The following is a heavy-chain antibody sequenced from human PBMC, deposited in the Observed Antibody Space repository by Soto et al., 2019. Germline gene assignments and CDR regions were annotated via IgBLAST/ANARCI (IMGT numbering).Heavy chain of an antibody. D-gene: IGHD3-22*01. Sequence: PGGSLRLSCAASGFTFSSYAMHWVRQAPGKGLEYVSAISSNGGSTYYANSVKGRFTISRDNSKNTLYLQMGSLRAEDMAVYYCARYDSSGYYPPHFDYWGQGTLVTVSS. CDR1: GFTFSSYA. J-gene: IGHJ4*02. CDR3: ARYDSSGYYPPHFDY. CDR2: ISSNGGST. V-gene: IGHV3-64*01.